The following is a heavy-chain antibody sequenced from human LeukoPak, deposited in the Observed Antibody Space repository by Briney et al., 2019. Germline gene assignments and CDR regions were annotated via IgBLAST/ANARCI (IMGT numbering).Heavy chain of an antibody. Sequence: PGGSLRLSCAASGFTFSSYAMSWVRQAPGKGLEWVSAISGSGGSTYYADSVKGRFTISRDNSKNTLYLQMNSLRAEDTAVYYCAKDILDTAMVTPVNYDYWGQGTLVTVSS. J-gene: IGHJ4*02. CDR3: AKDILDTAMVTPVNYDY. CDR2: ISGSGGST. CDR1: GFTFSSYA. V-gene: IGHV3-23*01. D-gene: IGHD5-18*01.